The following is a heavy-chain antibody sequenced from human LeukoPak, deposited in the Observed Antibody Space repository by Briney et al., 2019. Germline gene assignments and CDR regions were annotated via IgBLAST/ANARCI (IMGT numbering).Heavy chain of an antibody. V-gene: IGHV3-21*01. J-gene: IGHJ4*02. CDR2: ISSSSIYI. Sequence: PGGSLRLSCAASGFTFSNYSMNWVRQAPGKGLEWVSSISSSSIYIYYADSVKGRFTIPRDNARNSLYLQMNSLRAEDTAVYYCARVGDRGVSAHNDYWGQGTLVTVSS. D-gene: IGHD3-16*01. CDR1: GFTFSNYS. CDR3: ARVGDRGVSAHNDY.